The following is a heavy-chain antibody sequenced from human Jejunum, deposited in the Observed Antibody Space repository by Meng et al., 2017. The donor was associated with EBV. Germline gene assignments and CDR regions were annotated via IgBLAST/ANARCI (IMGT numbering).Heavy chain of an antibody. CDR2: INPSGGTT. CDR1: GYTFTSNP. J-gene: IGHJ4*02. CDR3: SRDSIYDGLDH. D-gene: IGHD3-3*01. Sequence: QVQLVQSGAELKKPGASVKVSCKASGYTFTSNPIHWMRQAPGQGLEWMGIINPSGGTTTYTKRFQGRVTMTRDTSTSTIYMDLSSLRPEDTAVYYCSRDSIYDGLDHWGQGTLVTVSS. V-gene: IGHV1-46*01.